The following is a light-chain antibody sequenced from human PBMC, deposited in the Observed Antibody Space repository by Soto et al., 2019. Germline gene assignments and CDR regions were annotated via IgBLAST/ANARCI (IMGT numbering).Light chain of an antibody. CDR2: EVD. J-gene: IGLJ3*02. Sequence: QSALTQPASVSGSPGQSITISCTGTYTDVGGYNRVSWYQHHAGKGPKMLIFEVDNRPSGISDRFSGSKPGDTASLTISDLQAEDEADYYCVSYIESSLTHWVFGGGTKVTVL. V-gene: IGLV2-14*01. CDR3: VSYIESSLTHWV. CDR1: YTDVGGYNR.